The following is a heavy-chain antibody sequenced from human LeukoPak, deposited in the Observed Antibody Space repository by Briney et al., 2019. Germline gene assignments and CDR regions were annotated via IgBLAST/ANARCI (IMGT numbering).Heavy chain of an antibody. CDR1: GGSISSYY. J-gene: IGHJ5*02. D-gene: IGHD6-6*01. CDR3: ARRAYSSSSFWFDP. CDR2: IYTSGST. Sequence: PSETLSLTCTVSGGSISSYYWSWIRQPPGKGLEWIGYIYTSGSTNYNPSLKSRVTISVDTSKNQFSLKLSSVTAADTVVYYCARRAYSSSSFWFDPWGQGTLVTVSS. V-gene: IGHV4-4*09.